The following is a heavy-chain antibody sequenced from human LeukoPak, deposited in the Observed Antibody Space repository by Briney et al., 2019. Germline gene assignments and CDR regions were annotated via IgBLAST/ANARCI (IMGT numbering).Heavy chain of an antibody. D-gene: IGHD5-24*01. V-gene: IGHV1-8*03. CDR1: GYTFTNYH. CDR2: INPDTGDK. CDR3: ASNMRWLDAFDI. J-gene: IGHJ3*02. Sequence: ASVKVSCKASGYTFTNYHINWVRQASGQGLEWMTWINPDTGDKGYARKFQDRVTITTDTSISTAYMELSSLSSEDTAVYYCASNMRWLDAFDIWGQGTMVTVSS.